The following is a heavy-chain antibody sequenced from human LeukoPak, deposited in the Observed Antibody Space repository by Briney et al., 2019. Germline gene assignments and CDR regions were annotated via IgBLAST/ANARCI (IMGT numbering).Heavy chain of an antibody. J-gene: IGHJ6*03. CDR2: IYYSGST. CDR1: GGSISGGGYY. Sequence: PSETLSLTCTVSGGSISGGGYYWSWIRQHPGKGLEWIGYIYYSGSTYYNPSLKSRVTISVDTSKNQFSLKLSSVTAADTAVYYCAKQLGQGVYYYYYYMDVWGKGTTVTVSS. CDR3: AKQLGQGVYYYYYYMDV. V-gene: IGHV4-31*03. D-gene: IGHD6-6*01.